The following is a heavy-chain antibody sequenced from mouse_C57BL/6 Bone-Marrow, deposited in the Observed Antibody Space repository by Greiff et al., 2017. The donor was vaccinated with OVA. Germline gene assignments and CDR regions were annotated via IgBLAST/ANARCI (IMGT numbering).Heavy chain of an antibody. CDR3: ARESYDGYYWYFDV. D-gene: IGHD2-3*01. CDR2: IYPGSGNT. J-gene: IGHJ1*03. CDR1: GYTFTDYY. Sequence: VQLQQSGAELVRPGASVKLSCKASGYTFTDYYINWVKQRPGQGLEWIARIYPGSGNTYYNEKFKGKATLTAEKSSSTAYMQLSSLTSEDSAVYFCARESYDGYYWYFDVWGTGTTVTVSS. V-gene: IGHV1-76*01.